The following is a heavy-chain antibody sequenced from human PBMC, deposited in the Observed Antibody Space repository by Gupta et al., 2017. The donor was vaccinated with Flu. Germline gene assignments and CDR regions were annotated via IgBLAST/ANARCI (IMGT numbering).Heavy chain of an antibody. CDR3: AGRYCSGGSCYSPAYYYYYGMDV. V-gene: IGHV4-34*01. Sequence: QVQLQQWGAGLLKPSETLSLTCAVYGGSFSGYYWSWIRQPPGKGLEWLGEINHSGSTNYNPSRKSRVTIAVDTSKNQCSLKLSAVTAADTAVYYCAGRYCSGGSCYSPAYYYYYGMDVWGQGTTVTVSS. D-gene: IGHD2-15*01. CDR1: GGSFSGYY. CDR2: INHSGST. J-gene: IGHJ6*02.